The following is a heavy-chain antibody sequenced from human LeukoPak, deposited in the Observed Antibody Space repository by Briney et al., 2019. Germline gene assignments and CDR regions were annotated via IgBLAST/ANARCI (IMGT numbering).Heavy chain of an antibody. CDR3: ASETYYYGSGSDY. D-gene: IGHD3-10*01. Sequence: GGSLRLSRAASGFTFSSYWMSWVRQAPGKGLEWVANIKQDGSEKYYVDSVKGRFTISRDNAKNSLYQQMNSLRAEDTAVYYCASETYYYGSGSDYWGQGTLVTVSS. J-gene: IGHJ4*02. V-gene: IGHV3-7*01. CDR1: GFTFSSYW. CDR2: IKQDGSEK.